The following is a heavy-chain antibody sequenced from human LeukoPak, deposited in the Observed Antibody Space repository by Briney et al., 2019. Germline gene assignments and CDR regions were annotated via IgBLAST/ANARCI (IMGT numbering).Heavy chain of an antibody. Sequence: PGGSLRLSCAASGFTFSNYGIHWVRQAPGKGLEWVTFMQYDGSVKFYADSVKGRFTISRDNAKNSLYLQMNSLRAEDTAVYYCARAANYYYGMDVWGQGTTVTVSS. CDR2: MQYDGSVK. CDR3: ARAANYYYGMDV. J-gene: IGHJ6*02. CDR1: GFTFSNYG. V-gene: IGHV3-30*02.